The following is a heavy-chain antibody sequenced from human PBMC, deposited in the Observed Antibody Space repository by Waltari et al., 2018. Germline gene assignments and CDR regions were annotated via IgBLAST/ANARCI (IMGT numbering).Heavy chain of an antibody. CDR3: ARVITMVRGVIQTAWFDP. CDR1: GGTFSSYA. CDR2: IIPIFGTA. J-gene: IGHJ5*02. Sequence: QVQLVQSGAEVKKPGSSVKVSCKASGGTFSSYAISWVRQAPGQGLEWMGGIIPIFGTANYAQKFQGRVTSTADESTSTAYMELSSLRSEDTAVYYCARVITMVRGVIQTAWFDPWGQGTLVTVSS. V-gene: IGHV1-69*01. D-gene: IGHD3-10*01.